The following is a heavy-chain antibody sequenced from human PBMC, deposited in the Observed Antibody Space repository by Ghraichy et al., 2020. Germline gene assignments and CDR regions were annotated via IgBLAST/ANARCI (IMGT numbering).Heavy chain of an antibody. Sequence: GSLRHSCAASGFTFSSYAMSWVRQAPGKGLEWVSAISGSGGSTYYADSVKGRFTISRDNSKNTLYLQMNSLRAEDTAVYYCAKPYSMVMGAFDIWGQGTMVTVSS. CDR1: GFTFSSYA. D-gene: IGHD2/OR15-2a*01. CDR2: ISGSGGST. J-gene: IGHJ3*02. V-gene: IGHV3-23*01. CDR3: AKPYSMVMGAFDI.